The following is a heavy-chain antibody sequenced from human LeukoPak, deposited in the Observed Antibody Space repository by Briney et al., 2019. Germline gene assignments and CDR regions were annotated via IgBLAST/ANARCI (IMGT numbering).Heavy chain of an antibody. J-gene: IGHJ4*02. D-gene: IGHD3-16*01. CDR3: ARIGGAQTLDY. CDR2: MNPNSGNT. Sequence: ASVKVSCKASGYTFTSYDINWVRQAPGQGREWMGWMNPNSGNTGYAQQFQGRVTMTRNISISTAYMELSSLRSEDTAVYYCARIGGAQTLDYWGQGTLVTVSS. V-gene: IGHV1-8*01. CDR1: GYTFTSYD.